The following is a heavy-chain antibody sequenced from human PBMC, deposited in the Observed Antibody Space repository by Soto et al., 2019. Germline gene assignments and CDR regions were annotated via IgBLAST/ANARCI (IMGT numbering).Heavy chain of an antibody. D-gene: IGHD6-19*01. Sequence: QGQLVQSGAEVKKPGSSGRFSCKAAGGTFSRYTFNWVRQAPGQGLEWMGGIIPRFGATNYAPALQGRVTITADESTNGAYMELISLRSEDTAVYYCARGRGMYNSGRYELDLWGQGTLVTVAS. V-gene: IGHV1-69*01. CDR3: ARGRGMYNSGRYELDL. CDR2: IIPRFGAT. CDR1: GGTFSRYT. J-gene: IGHJ5*02.